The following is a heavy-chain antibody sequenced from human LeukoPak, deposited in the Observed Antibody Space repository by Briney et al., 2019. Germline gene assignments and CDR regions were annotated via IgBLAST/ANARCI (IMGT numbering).Heavy chain of an antibody. J-gene: IGHJ4*02. D-gene: IGHD6-13*01. CDR1: GFTFSSFW. V-gene: IGHV3-74*01. CDR3: AHISSSYYYFDS. Sequence: GGSLRLSCAASGFTFSSFWMHWVRQVPGKRLVWLARINSDGRNTNYADSVKGRFTISRDNAKNTLYLQMNSLRAEDTAVYYCAHISSSYYYFDSWGQGTLVTVSS. CDR2: INSDGRNT.